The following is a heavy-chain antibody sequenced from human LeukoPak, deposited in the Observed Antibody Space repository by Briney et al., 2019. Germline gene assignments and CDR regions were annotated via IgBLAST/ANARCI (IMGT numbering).Heavy chain of an antibody. CDR2: INAGNGNT. D-gene: IGHD3-22*01. Sequence: ASVKVSCKASGYTFTSHDIHWVRQAPGQRLEWMGWINAGNGNTKYSQKFQGRVTITRDTSATTAYMELSSLRSEDTAVYYCAREKGVSGAYYDSSGYHYYYGMDVWGQGTTVTVSS. CDR3: AREKGVSGAYYDSSGYHYYYGMDV. CDR1: GYTFTSHD. V-gene: IGHV1-3*01. J-gene: IGHJ6*02.